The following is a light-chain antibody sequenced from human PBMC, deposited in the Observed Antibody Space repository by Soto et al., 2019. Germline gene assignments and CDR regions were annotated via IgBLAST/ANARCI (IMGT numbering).Light chain of an antibody. J-gene: IGKJ5*01. CDR3: HQRNK. CDR2: DAS. V-gene: IGKV1-39*01. Sequence: DILMTQSPSSLSTSVGDRVTITCRASQRISTYLNWYQQKPGKAPNLLIWDASTLQSGVPSRFSGSGSGTDFTLTISSLEPEDFAVYFCHQRNKFGQGTRLEI. CDR1: QRISTY.